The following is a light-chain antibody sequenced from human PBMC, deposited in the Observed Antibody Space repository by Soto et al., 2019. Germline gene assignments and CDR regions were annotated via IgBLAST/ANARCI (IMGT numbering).Light chain of an antibody. CDR2: DAS. J-gene: IGKJ1*01. Sequence: DIQMTQSPSTVGDRVTITCRASQSINNWLAWYQQKPGEAPRLLIYDASSLESGVPSRFSGSGSGTELSLTISSLQPDDFATYYCLQYNNDRWTFGQGTKVEIK. V-gene: IGKV1-5*01. CDR1: QSINNW. CDR3: LQYNNDRWT.